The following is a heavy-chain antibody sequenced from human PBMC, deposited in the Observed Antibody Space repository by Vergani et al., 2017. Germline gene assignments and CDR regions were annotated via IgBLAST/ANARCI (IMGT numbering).Heavy chain of an antibody. Sequence: QVQLVQSGAEVKKPGSSVKVSCKASGGTFSSYAISWVRQAPGQGLAWMGGIIPIFGTANYAQKFQGRVTITADESTSTAYMELSSLRSEDTAVYYCARAPVVPAAYYYYYYMDVWGKGTTVTVSS. D-gene: IGHD2-2*01. J-gene: IGHJ6*03. CDR3: ARAPVVPAAYYYYYYMDV. CDR2: IIPIFGTA. V-gene: IGHV1-69*01. CDR1: GGTFSSYA.